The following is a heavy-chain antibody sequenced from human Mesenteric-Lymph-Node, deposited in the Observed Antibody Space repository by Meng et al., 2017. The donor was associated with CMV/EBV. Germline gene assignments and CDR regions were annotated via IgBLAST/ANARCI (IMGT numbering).Heavy chain of an antibody. J-gene: IGHJ4*02. Sequence: GESLKISCAASGFTFDDYGMSWVRQAPGKGLEWVSGINWNGGSTGYADSVKGRFTISRDNSKNTLYLQMNSLRAEDTAVYYCAKDPVDYYDSSGYLDYWGQGTLVTVSS. D-gene: IGHD3-22*01. V-gene: IGHV3-20*04. CDR3: AKDPVDYYDSSGYLDY. CDR2: INWNGGST. CDR1: GFTFDDYG.